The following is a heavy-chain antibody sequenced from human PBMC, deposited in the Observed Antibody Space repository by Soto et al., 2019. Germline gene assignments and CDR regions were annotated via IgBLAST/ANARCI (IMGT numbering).Heavy chain of an antibody. V-gene: IGHV4-31*03. CDR3: ARYWSGGSCYLTFDY. Sequence: QVQLQESGPGLVKPSQTLSLTCTVSGVSISSGGYYWSWIRQHPGKGLEWIGYIYYSGSTYYNPSLTGRVTLSVATAKNQFSLQLSSVTAADTAVYYCARYWSGGSCYLTFDYWGQGTLVTVSS. J-gene: IGHJ4*02. D-gene: IGHD2-15*01. CDR2: IYYSGST. CDR1: GVSISSGGYY.